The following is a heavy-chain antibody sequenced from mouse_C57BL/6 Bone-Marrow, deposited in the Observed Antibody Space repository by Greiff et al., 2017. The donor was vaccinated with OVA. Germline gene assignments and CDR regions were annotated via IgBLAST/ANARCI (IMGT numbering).Heavy chain of an antibody. V-gene: IGHV1-82*01. CDR2: IYPGDGDT. Sequence: VQLQESGPELVKPGASVKISCKASGYAFSSSWMNWVKQRPGKGLEWIGRIYPGDGDTNYNGKFKGKATLTADKSSSTAYMQLSSLTSEDSAVYFCALYTRDFDYWGQGTTLTVSS. CDR3: ALYTRDFDY. J-gene: IGHJ2*01. CDR1: GYAFSSSW. D-gene: IGHD1-1*01.